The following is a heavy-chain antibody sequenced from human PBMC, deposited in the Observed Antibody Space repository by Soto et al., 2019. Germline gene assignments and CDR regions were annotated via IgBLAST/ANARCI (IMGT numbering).Heavy chain of an antibody. CDR2: ISYDGSNK. Sequence: GGSLRLSCAASGFTFSSYAMHWVRQAPGKGLEWVAVISYDGSNKYYADSVKGRFTISRDNSKNTLYLQMNSLRAEDTAVYYCAIARVADSSLDHWGRGVLVTVSS. J-gene: IGHJ4*01. CDR1: GFTFSSYA. D-gene: IGHD3-3*01. V-gene: IGHV3-30-3*01. CDR3: AIARVADSSLDH.